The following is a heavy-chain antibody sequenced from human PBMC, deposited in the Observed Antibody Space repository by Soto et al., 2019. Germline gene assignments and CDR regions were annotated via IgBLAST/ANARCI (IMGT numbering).Heavy chain of an antibody. D-gene: IGHD3-3*01. Sequence: SETLSLTCTVSGGSISSGGYYWSWIRQHPGKGLEWIGYIYYSGSTNYNPSLKSRVTISVDTSKNQFSLKLSSVTAADTAVYYCARVTIFGVVHWRRNWFDPWGQGTLVTVSS. CDR2: IYYSGST. CDR3: ARVTIFGVVHWRRNWFDP. J-gene: IGHJ5*02. V-gene: IGHV4-31*03. CDR1: GGSISSGGYY.